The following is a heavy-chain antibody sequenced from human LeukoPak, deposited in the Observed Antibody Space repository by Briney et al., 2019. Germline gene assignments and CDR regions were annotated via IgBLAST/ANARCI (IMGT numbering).Heavy chain of an antibody. J-gene: IGHJ4*02. V-gene: IGHV3-11*04. CDR2: ISSSGNSV. Sequence: PGGSLRLSCAASGFAFSDYYMTWIRQAPGKGLECVSYISSSGNSVYYADSVRGRFTISRDNSKNTLYLQMNSLRAEDTAVYYCARDGLLGYFDYWGQGTLVTVSS. CDR3: ARDGLLGYFDY. CDR1: GFAFSDYY.